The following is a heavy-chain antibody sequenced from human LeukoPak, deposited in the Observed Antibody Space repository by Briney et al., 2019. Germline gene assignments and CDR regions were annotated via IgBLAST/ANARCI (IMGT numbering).Heavy chain of an antibody. V-gene: IGHV3-30*18. D-gene: IGHD3-10*01. CDR1: GFTFSSYG. J-gene: IGHJ4*02. CDR3: AKVERPMVRGVILVDY. CDR2: ISYDGSNK. Sequence: GGSLRLSCAASGFTFSSYGMHWVRQAPGKGLEWVAVISYDGSNKYYADSVKGRFTISRDNSKNTLYLQMNSLRAEDTAVYYCAKVERPMVRGVILVDYWGQGTLVTVSS.